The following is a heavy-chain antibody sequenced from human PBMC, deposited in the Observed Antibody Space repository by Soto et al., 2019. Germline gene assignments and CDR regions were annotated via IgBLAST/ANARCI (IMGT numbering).Heavy chain of an antibody. D-gene: IGHD2-8*01. CDR1: GGSISTYY. V-gene: IGHV4-59*08. CDR2: IYYGGSA. Sequence: QVQLQQSGPGLVKPSETLSLTCTVSGGSISTYYWSWIRQPPGKGLEWIGYIYYGGSANYNPSLESRVTISLDRSKKHFSLRLNSVTAADTAVYYCSRGGHCTDGVCSALDYWGQGTLVTVSS. J-gene: IGHJ4*02. CDR3: SRGGHCTDGVCSALDY.